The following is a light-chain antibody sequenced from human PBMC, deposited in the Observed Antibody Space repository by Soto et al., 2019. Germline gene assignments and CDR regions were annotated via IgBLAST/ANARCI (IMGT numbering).Light chain of an antibody. J-gene: IGKJ5*01. CDR3: QQYNSYST. V-gene: IGKV1-5*01. CDR2: DAS. CDR1: RSIRSL. Sequence: DIQMTQSPSTLSASVGDRVNITCRASRSIRSLLAWYQQKPGKAPKVLIYDASSLGSGVPSRFSGSGSGTEFTLTISSLQPDDFATYYCQQYNSYSTFGQGTRLEIK.